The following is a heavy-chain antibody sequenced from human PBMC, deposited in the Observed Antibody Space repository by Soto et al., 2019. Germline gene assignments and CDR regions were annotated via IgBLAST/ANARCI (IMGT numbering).Heavy chain of an antibody. CDR3: ATLVTTPPGIFDY. CDR1: GYTLIDLS. D-gene: IGHD4-17*01. CDR2: FDPEDGET. Sequence: GASVKVSCKVSGYTLIDLSMQWVRQAHGKGLEWMGGFDPEDGETIYAQKFQGRVTMTEDTSTDTAYMELSSLRSEDTAVYYCATLVTTPPGIFDYWGQGTLVTVSS. J-gene: IGHJ4*02. V-gene: IGHV1-24*01.